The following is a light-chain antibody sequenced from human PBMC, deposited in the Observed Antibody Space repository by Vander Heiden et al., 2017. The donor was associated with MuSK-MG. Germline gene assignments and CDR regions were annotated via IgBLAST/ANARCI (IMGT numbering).Light chain of an antibody. CDR2: STS. J-gene: IGLJ2*01. CDR3: AASDDSRDGLI. Sequence: QSVLTQPPSASGTPGQRITISCSGGSSNIGSNFVFCYQQLPGTAPKLLFHSTSQRPSGVPDRFFGSRSGTSASLTTSGLQAEDEGDYYCAASDDSRDGLIFGGGTKLTVL. CDR1: SSNIGSNF. V-gene: IGLV1-44*01.